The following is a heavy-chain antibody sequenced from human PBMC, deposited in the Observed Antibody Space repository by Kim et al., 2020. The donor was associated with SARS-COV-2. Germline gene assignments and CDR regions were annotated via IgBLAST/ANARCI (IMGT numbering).Heavy chain of an antibody. Sequence: YDGRNIYYPDSVKGRFTISRDHSKNTLYLQMNILRAEDTAVYYCARSDYWGQGTLVTVSS. V-gene: IGHV3-30-3*01. J-gene: IGHJ4*02. CDR3: ARSDY. CDR2: YDGRNI.